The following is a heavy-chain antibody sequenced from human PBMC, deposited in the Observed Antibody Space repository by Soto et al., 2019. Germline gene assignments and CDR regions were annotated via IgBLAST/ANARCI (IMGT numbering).Heavy chain of an antibody. V-gene: IGHV1-18*01. J-gene: IGHJ4*02. CDR1: GYAFTTYG. CDR3: ARGRYGDY. CDR2: ISTHNGNT. Sequence: QVHLVQSGAEVKKPGASVKVSCKGSGYAFTTYGITWVRQAPGQGLEWMGWISTHNGNTNYAQKLQGRVTVTRDTSTGTAYMELRSLRSDDTAVYYCARGRYGDYWGQGALVTVSS. D-gene: IGHD1-1*01.